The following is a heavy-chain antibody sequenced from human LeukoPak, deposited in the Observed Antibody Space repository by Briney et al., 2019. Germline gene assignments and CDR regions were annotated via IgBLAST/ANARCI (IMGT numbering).Heavy chain of an antibody. CDR1: RFNFSDHY. CDR3: ARHHEYERNSYGMDA. D-gene: IGHD3-16*01. J-gene: IGHJ6*02. Sequence: GGSLRLSCVASRFNFSDHYMSWIRQAPGKGLEWVSYISSGDTITYHADSVKGRFTVSRDNAKKSLYLQMNSLRGEDTAVYYCARHHEYERNSYGMDAWGQGTTVTVSS. V-gene: IGHV3-11*01. CDR2: ISSGDTIT.